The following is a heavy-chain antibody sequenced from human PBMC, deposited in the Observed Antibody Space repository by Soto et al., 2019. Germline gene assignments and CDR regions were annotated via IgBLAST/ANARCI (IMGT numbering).Heavy chain of an antibody. CDR1: SGSISVTNVF. J-gene: IGHJ4*02. D-gene: IGHD1-20*01. V-gene: IGHV4-39*01. CDR2: VDYSGTA. Sequence: SETLSLTCTVSSGSISVTNVFWGWVRQPPGKGLEWIGNVDYSGTAYFSPSLATRVTFHVDTSKNQFSLTLYSVTAADTAVYYCARITGRHLDYWGQGILVTSPQ. CDR3: ARITGRHLDY.